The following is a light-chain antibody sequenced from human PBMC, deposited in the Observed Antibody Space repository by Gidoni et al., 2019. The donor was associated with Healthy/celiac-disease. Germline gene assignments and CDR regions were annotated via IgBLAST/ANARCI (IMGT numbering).Light chain of an antibody. CDR3: QQSYSTPMT. CDR1: QSISSD. CDR2: AAS. V-gene: IGKV1-39*01. Sequence: DIKLPQSPSSLSASVGDRVTITCRASQSISSDLDWYQQKPGKAPKLLIYAASSLHSGVPARFSGSGSGTDFTLTISSLQPEDFATYYCQQSYSTPMTFXQXTKVEIK. J-gene: IGKJ1*01.